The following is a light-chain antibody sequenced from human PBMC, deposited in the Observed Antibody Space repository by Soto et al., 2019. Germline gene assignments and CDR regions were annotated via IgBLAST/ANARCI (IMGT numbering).Light chain of an antibody. Sequence: AIQMTQSPSSLSASVGDRVTITCRASQGIRTDLGWYQQKPGKAPKLLIYDASSLQSGVPSRFSGNGSGTDFTLTISSLQPEDFATYYCLQYYDYPRTFGQGTKVEIK. V-gene: IGKV1-6*01. CDR1: QGIRTD. J-gene: IGKJ1*01. CDR3: LQYYDYPRT. CDR2: DAS.